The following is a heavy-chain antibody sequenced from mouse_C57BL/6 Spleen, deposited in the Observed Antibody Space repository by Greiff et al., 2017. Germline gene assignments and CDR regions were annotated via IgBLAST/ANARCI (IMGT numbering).Heavy chain of an antibody. CDR2: IRSKSNNYAT. D-gene: IGHD1-1*01. V-gene: IGHV10-1*01. CDR3: VRHEYYGSSYAFAY. J-gene: IGHJ3*01. Sequence: DVHLVESGGGLVQPKGSLKLSCAASGFSFNTYAMNWVRQAPGKGLEWVARIRSKSNNYATYYADSVKDRFTISRDDSESMLYLQMNNLKTEDTAMYYCVRHEYYGSSYAFAYWGQGTLVTVSA. CDR1: GFSFNTYA.